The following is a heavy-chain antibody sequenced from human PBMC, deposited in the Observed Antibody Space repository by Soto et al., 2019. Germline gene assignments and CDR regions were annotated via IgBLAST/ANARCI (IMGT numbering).Heavy chain of an antibody. D-gene: IGHD3-9*01. V-gene: IGHV3-15*01. CDR2: IKSKIDGETI. J-gene: IGHJ4*01. Sequence: PGGSLRLSCAASGINFSRAWMSWVRQAPGKGLEWVGRIKSKIDGETIDYAAPVKGRFTISRDDSKNIVYLQMNSLNTEDRAVYYCATGLLRYYAYWGHGTLVTVSS. CDR1: GINFSRAW. CDR3: ATGLLRYYAY.